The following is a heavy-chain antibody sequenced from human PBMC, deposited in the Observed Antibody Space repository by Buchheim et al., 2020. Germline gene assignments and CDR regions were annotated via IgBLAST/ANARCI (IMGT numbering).Heavy chain of an antibody. V-gene: IGHV4-39*01. J-gene: IGHJ6*02. CDR3: ARQSPYCSSTSCYLYYYYGMDV. Sequence: QLQLQESGPGLVKPSETLSLTCTVSGGSISSSSYYWGWIRQPPGKGLEWIGSIYYSGSTYYNPSLKSRVTISVDTSQNQFSLKLSSVTAADTAVYYCARQSPYCSSTSCYLYYYYGMDVWGQGTT. D-gene: IGHD2-2*01. CDR1: GGSISSSSYY. CDR2: IYYSGST.